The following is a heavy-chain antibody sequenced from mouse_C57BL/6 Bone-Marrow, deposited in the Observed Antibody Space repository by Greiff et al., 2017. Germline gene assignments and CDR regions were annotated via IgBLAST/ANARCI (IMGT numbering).Heavy chain of an antibody. CDR3: ATKQDFVRGPCGYCARDY. Sequence: QVQLQESGPGLVQPSPSLSITCTASGFSLTSYCVHWVRQSPGKGLEWLGVIWSGGSTAYNAAFISSLSISKDNSKSQVFFKMNRLQDDDTAIYYSATKQDFVRGPCGYCARDYWGQGTSVTVSS. V-gene: IGHV2-2*01. D-gene: IGHD1-1*01. J-gene: IGHJ4*01. CDR2: IWSGGST. CDR1: GFSLTSYC.